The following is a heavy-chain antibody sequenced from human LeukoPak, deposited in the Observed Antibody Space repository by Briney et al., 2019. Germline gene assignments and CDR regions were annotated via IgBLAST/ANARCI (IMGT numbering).Heavy chain of an antibody. CDR1: GDSISSCY. Sequence: SETLSLTCTVSGDSISSCYCIWIRQPPGKGLEWIGYIYYSGSTNYNPSLKSRVTISVDTSKNQFSLKLSSVTAADTAVYYCASGAPPIAAAGTYYIDYSGQGTLVTVSS. V-gene: IGHV4-59*01. D-gene: IGHD6-13*01. CDR2: IYYSGST. J-gene: IGHJ4*02. CDR3: ASGAPPIAAAGTYYIDY.